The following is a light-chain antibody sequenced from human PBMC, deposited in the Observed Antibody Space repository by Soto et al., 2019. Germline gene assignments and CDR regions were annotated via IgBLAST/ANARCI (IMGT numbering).Light chain of an antibody. CDR2: GAS. CDR3: QQYNIWPRT. V-gene: IGKV3-15*01. CDR1: QSISSN. Sequence: EIVMTQSPATLSVSPGERATLSCRASQSISSNLAWYQQNPGQAPRLLIYGASTRATGIPARFSGSGSGTEFTLTISSLQSEDFAVHYCQQYNIWPRTFGQGTKV. J-gene: IGKJ1*01.